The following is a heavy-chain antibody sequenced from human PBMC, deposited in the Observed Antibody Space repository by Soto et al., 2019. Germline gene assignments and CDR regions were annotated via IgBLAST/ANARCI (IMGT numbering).Heavy chain of an antibody. CDR3: AKGHSDSYYYFEY. CDR1: GFTCSFCA. Sequence: EVQLLESGGGLVQPGGFLRLSCAASGFTCSFCAMNWVRQAPGKGLEWVSSIRGSGGDTYYPDSVKGRFTISRDYSKNTLHLQMNSLRVEDTAVYCCAKGHSDSYYYFEYWGQGTLVTVSS. J-gene: IGHJ4*02. CDR2: IRGSGGDT. D-gene: IGHD3-22*01. V-gene: IGHV3-23*01.